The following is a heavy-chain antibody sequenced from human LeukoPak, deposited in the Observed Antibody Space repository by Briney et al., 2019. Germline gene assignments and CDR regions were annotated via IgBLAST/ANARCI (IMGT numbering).Heavy chain of an antibody. J-gene: IGHJ6*02. CDR3: AKGNRDSSGFYYYYGMDV. D-gene: IGHD3-22*01. CDR1: GFTFDDYA. CDR2: ISWDSKNI. Sequence: GGSLRLSCAASGFTFDDYAMFWVRQAPGKGLEWVSGISWDSKNIGYAASVKGRFTISRDNAKNSLYLQMNSLRADDTAFYYCAKGNRDSSGFYYYYGMDVWGQGTTVTVSS. V-gene: IGHV3-9*01.